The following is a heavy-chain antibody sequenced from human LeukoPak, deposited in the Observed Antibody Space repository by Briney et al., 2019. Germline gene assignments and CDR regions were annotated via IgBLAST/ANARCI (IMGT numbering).Heavy chain of an antibody. D-gene: IGHD1-1*01. CDR1: GDSVSSNSAA. CDR2: TYYRSKWYT. J-gene: IGHJ4*02. Sequence: SQTLSLTCAISGDSVSSNSAAWNWIRQSPSRGLEWLGRTYYRSKWYTYYAASVKSRVAINRDTSKNQFSLQLNSVTPEDTAVYYCARSTGPIDYWGQGTLVTVSS. CDR3: ARSTGPIDY. V-gene: IGHV6-1*01.